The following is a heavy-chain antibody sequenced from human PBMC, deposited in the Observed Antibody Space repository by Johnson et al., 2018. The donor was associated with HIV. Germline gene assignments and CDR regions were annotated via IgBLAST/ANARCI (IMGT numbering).Heavy chain of an antibody. CDR3: ARDPNARYYDILTGYYIYAFDI. CDR1: GFTVSSNY. J-gene: IGHJ3*02. CDR2: INTGGST. V-gene: IGHV3-66*01. Sequence: VQLVESGGGVVQPGRSLRLSCVASGFTVSSNYMSWVRQAPGKGLEWVSLINTGGSTYYPGSVKGRFTISRENAKNSLYLQMNSLRAGDTAVYYCARDPNARYYDILTGYYIYAFDIWDQGTMVTVSS. D-gene: IGHD3-9*01.